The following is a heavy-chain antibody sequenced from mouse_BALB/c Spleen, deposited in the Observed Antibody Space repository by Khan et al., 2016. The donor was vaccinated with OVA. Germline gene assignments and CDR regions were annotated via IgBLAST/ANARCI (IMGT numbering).Heavy chain of an antibody. J-gene: IGHJ3*01. CDR1: GYSFTSYY. D-gene: IGHD2-2*01. CDR2: IDPFSGGT. CDR3: TRHGYVAWFTY. Sequence: IQLVQSGPDLMKPGASLKISCKASGYSFTSYYIHWVVQSHGKSLEWIGYIDPFSGGTTYNQKFKGKATLTVDKSSSTAYIHLSTLTSEDSAVYYCTRHGYVAWFTYWGQGTLVTVSA. V-gene: IGHV1S135*01.